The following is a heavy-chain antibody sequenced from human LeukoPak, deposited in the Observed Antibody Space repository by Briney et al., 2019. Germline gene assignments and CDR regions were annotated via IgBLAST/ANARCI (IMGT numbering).Heavy chain of an antibody. D-gene: IGHD3-10*01. V-gene: IGHV4-61*02. CDR1: GGSISSGSYY. CDR3: AGGRPVYYYGSGSYGPYYYYGMDV. CDR2: IYTSGST. Sequence: SETLSLTCTVSGGSISSGSYYWSWIRQPAGKGLEWIGRIYTSGSTNYNPSLKSRVTISVDTSKNQFSLKLSSVTAADTAVYYCAGGRPVYYYGSGSYGPYYYYGMDVWSQGTTVTVSS. J-gene: IGHJ6*02.